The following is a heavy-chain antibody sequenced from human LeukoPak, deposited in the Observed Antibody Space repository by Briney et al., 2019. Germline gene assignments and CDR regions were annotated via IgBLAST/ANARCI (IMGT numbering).Heavy chain of an antibody. V-gene: IGHV1-18*01. CDR2: ISTDSGNA. CDR1: GYTFSNYG. Sequence: ASVKVSCKASGYTFSNYGLSWVRQAPGQGLEWMGWISTDSGNANYAQKFQGRLTMTTDTSTTTAYTELGSLRSDDTAVYYCARGKVLRFLEYLDDTPNWFDPWGQGTLVTVSS. D-gene: IGHD3-3*01. CDR3: ARGKVLRFLEYLDDTPNWFDP. J-gene: IGHJ5*02.